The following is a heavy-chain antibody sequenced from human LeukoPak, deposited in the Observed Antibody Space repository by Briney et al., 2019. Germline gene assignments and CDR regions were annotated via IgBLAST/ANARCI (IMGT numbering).Heavy chain of an antibody. CDR2: INPNSGGT. D-gene: IGHD6-6*01. CDR1: GYTFTGYY. J-gene: IGHJ5*02. V-gene: IGHV1-2*02. Sequence: ASVKVSCKASGYTFTGYYMHWVRQAPGQGLEWMGWINPNSGGTNYAQKFQGRVTMTRDTSISTAYMALSRLRSDDTAVYYCARVEQLASWFDPWGQGTLVTVSS. CDR3: ARVEQLASWFDP.